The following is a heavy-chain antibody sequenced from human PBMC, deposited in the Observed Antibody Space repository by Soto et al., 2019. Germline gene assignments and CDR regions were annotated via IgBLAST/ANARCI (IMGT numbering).Heavy chain of an antibody. Sequence: SETLSLTCAVYGGSFSGYYWSWIRQPPGKGLEWIGEINHSGSTNYNPSLKSRVTISVDTSKNQFSLKLSSVTAADTAVYYCARFRYSSSLLPDYFDYWGQGTLVTVSS. CDR1: GGSFSGYY. J-gene: IGHJ4*02. CDR2: INHSGST. D-gene: IGHD6-6*01. CDR3: ARFRYSSSLLPDYFDY. V-gene: IGHV4-34*01.